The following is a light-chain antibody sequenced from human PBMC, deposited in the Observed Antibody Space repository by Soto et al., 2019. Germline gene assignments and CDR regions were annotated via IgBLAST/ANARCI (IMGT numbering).Light chain of an antibody. CDR2: GAS. CDR3: QQYNNWPPIT. V-gene: IGKV3-20*01. CDR1: QSVSSSY. J-gene: IGKJ5*01. Sequence: EIVLTQSPGTLSLSPGERATLSCRASQSVSSSYLAWYQQKPGQAPRLLIYGASSRATGIPDRFSGSGSGTAFTLTSSRVEPEDFAVYYCQQYNNWPPITFGQGKRLEI.